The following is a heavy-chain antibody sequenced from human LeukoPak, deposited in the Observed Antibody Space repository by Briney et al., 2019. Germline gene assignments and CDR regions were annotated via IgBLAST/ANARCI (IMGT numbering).Heavy chain of an antibody. V-gene: IGHV1-3*01. J-gene: IGHJ5*02. Sequence: ASVKVSCKASGYTFTSYAMHWVRQAPGQRLEWMGWINAGNGNTKYSQKFQGRVTITRDTSASTAYMELSSLRSEDTAVYYCAGSSDSSGYYHNWFDPWGQGTLVTVSS. CDR2: INAGNGNT. D-gene: IGHD3-22*01. CDR1: GYTFTSYA. CDR3: AGSSDSSGYYHNWFDP.